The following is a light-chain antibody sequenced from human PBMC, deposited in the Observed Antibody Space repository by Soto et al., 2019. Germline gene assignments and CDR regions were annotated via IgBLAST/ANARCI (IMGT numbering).Light chain of an antibody. J-gene: IGKJ1*01. Sequence: DIQMTQSPSTLSASVVDRVTITCRASQSIGNWLAWYQQKPGRAPKLLMYEASSLESGVPSRFSGSGSGTEFTLTISGLQPDDFATYHCQQYKSYPWTFGQGTKVDIK. CDR2: EAS. CDR1: QSIGNW. V-gene: IGKV1-5*03. CDR3: QQYKSYPWT.